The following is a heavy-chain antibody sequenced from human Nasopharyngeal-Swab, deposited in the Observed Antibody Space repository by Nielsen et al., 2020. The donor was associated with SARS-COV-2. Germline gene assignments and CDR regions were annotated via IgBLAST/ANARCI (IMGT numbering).Heavy chain of an antibody. Sequence: GSLRLSCAVYGGSFSGYYWSWIRQPPGKGLEWIGEINHSGSTNNNPSLKSRVTISVDTSKNQFSLKLSSVTAADTAVYYCARGRGSSGLTYNWFDPWGQGTLVTVSS. CDR1: GGSFSGYY. CDR3: ARGRGSSGLTYNWFDP. J-gene: IGHJ5*02. D-gene: IGHD6-19*01. V-gene: IGHV4-34*01. CDR2: INHSGST.